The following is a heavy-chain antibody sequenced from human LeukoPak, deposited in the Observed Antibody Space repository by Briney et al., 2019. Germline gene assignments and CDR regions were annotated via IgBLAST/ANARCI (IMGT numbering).Heavy chain of an antibody. CDR2: ISAYNGNT. J-gene: IGHJ6*03. CDR3: ARGCSSTSCYYYMDV. V-gene: IGHV1-18*01. Sequence: ASVKVSCKASGGTFSSYAISWVRQAPGQGLEWMGWISAYNGNTNYAQKLQGRVTMTTDTSTSTAYMELRSLRSDDTAVYYCARGCSSTSCYYYMDVWGKGTTVTISS. D-gene: IGHD2-2*01. CDR1: GGTFSSYA.